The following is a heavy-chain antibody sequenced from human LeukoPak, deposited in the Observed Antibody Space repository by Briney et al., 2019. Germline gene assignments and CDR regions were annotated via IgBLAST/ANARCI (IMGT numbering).Heavy chain of an antibody. CDR2: INHSGST. V-gene: IGHV4-34*01. J-gene: IGHJ4*02. CDR1: GGSFSGYY. D-gene: IGHD6-6*01. CDR3: ARGREKIEYSSSSYYYFDY. Sequence: SEALSLTCAVYGGSFSGYYWSWIRQPPGKGLEWIGEINHSGSTNYNPSLKSRVTISVDTSKNQFSLKLSSVTAADTAVYYCARGREKIEYSSSSYYYFDYWGQGTLVTVSS.